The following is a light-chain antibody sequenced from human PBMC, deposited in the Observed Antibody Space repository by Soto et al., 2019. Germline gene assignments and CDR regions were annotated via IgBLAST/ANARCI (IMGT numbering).Light chain of an antibody. CDR3: KQYGGSPIT. CDR1: QSVNTK. CDR2: GAS. Sequence: IVLTQSPGTLSLSPGDRVTLSCRASQSVNTKLAWYQQKPGQATTLLMSGASNRASGVPVRFSGSGSGTDFTLTISRLEPEYFALYYCKQYGGSPITFGLGTRLEIK. V-gene: IGKV3-20*01. J-gene: IGKJ5*01.